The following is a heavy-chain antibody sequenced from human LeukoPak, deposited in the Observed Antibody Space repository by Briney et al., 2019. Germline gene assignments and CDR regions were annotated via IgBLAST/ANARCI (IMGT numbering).Heavy chain of an antibody. D-gene: IGHD6-13*01. Sequence: PSETLSLTCAVYGASFSRYYWSWIRQPPGKGLEWIGEIYHSGSTNYNPSLKSRVTISIDTSKNQFSLRLSSVTAADTAVYYCAKPGIAAAGTRNNWFDPWGQGTLLTVSS. V-gene: IGHV4-34*01. J-gene: IGHJ5*02. CDR2: IYHSGST. CDR1: GASFSRYY. CDR3: AKPGIAAAGTRNNWFDP.